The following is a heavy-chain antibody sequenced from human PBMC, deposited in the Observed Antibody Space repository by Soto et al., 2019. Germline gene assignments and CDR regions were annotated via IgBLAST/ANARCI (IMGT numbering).Heavy chain of an antibody. CDR1: GGSFSGYY. V-gene: IGHV4-34*01. CDR3: ARIGLDAAMVRIYYYYYGMDV. D-gene: IGHD5-18*01. J-gene: IGHJ6*02. Sequence: SDTLSLTCAVYGGSFSGYYWSWIRQPPGKGLEWIGEINHSGSTNYNPSLKSRVTISVDTSKNQFSLKLSSVTAADTAVYYCARIGLDAAMVRIYYYYYGMDVWGQGTTVTVSS. CDR2: INHSGST.